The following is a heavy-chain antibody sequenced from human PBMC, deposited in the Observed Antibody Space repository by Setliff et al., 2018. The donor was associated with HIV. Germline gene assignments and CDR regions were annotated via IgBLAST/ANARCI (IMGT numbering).Heavy chain of an antibody. J-gene: IGHJ4*02. CDR3: AGDYAGSGRPFDY. CDR2: IYTSGST. Sequence: PSETLSLTCTVSGGSISSYYWSWIRQPAGKGLEWIGRIYTSGSTNYNPSLKSRVTISKDTPKNQLSLKLTSVTAADTAVYFCAGDYAGSGRPFDYWGQGTLVTVSS. CDR1: GGSISSYY. V-gene: IGHV4-4*07. D-gene: IGHD6-19*01.